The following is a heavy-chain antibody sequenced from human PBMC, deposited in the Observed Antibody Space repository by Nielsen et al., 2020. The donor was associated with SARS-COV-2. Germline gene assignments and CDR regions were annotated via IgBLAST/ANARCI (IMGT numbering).Heavy chain of an antibody. CDR1: GFTFSSYA. J-gene: IGHJ3*02. CDR2: ISSNGGST. V-gene: IGHV3-64D*06. D-gene: IGHD2-15*01. CDR3: VKALGGGAFDI. Sequence: GESLKISCSASGFTFSSYAMHWVRQAPGKGLEYVSAISSNGGSTYYADSVKGRFTISRDNSKNTLYLQMSSLRAEDTAVYYCVKALGGGAFDIWGQGTMVTVSS.